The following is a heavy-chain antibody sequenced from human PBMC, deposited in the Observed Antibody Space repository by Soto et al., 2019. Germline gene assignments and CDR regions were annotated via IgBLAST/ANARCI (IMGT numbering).Heavy chain of an antibody. CDR1: GGSVCSGGYA. V-gene: IGHV4-30-2*01. D-gene: IGHD4-17*01. Sequence: SETPSLTCTVSGGSVCSGGYAGSWIRQPPGKGLEWIGYIYHSGSTYYNPSLKSRVTISVDRSKNQFSLKLSSVTAADTAVYYCARAHYGDYGYGMDVWGQGTTVTVSS. CDR3: ARAHYGDYGYGMDV. CDR2: IYHSGST. J-gene: IGHJ6*02.